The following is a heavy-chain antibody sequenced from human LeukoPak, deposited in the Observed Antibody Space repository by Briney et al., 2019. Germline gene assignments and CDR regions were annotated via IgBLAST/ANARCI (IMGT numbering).Heavy chain of an antibody. D-gene: IGHD3-22*01. CDR3: AREAHYYDSSGYLDY. Sequence: ASVKVSCKASGYTFTGYYMHWVRQAPGQGLEWMGWINPNSGGTNYAQKFQGRVTMTRDTSISTAYMELSGLRSDDTAVYYCAREAHYYDSSGYLDYWGQGTLVTVSS. J-gene: IGHJ4*02. CDR2: INPNSGGT. CDR1: GYTFTGYY. V-gene: IGHV1-2*02.